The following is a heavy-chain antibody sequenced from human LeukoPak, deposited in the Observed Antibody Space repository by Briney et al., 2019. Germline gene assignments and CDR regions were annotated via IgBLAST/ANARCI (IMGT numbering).Heavy chain of an antibody. J-gene: IGHJ4*02. CDR3: ARRAGDYSHPYDY. Sequence: GGSRRLSCAASEFTFSSYGMHWVRQAPGKGLEWVAVISYDGSNKYYADSVKGRFTISRDNSKNTFHLQMNSLRAEDTAVYYCARRAGDYSHPYDYWGQGTLVTVSS. V-gene: IGHV3-30*12. CDR2: ISYDGSNK. CDR1: EFTFSSYG. D-gene: IGHD3-22*01.